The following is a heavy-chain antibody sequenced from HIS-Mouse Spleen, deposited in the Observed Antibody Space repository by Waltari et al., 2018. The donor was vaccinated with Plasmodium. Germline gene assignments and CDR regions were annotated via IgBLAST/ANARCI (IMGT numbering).Heavy chain of an antibody. J-gene: IGHJ2*01. Sequence: QLQLQESGPGLVKPSETLSLTCTVSGGSISSSSYYWGWLRQPPGKGLEWIGRIYYSGSTYYNPSRKSRVTISVDTSKNQFSLKLSSVTAADTAVYYCAGSWYWYFDLWGRGTLVTVSS. CDR2: IYYSGST. D-gene: IGHD6-13*01. CDR3: AGSWYWYFDL. V-gene: IGHV4-39*01. CDR1: GGSISSSSYY.